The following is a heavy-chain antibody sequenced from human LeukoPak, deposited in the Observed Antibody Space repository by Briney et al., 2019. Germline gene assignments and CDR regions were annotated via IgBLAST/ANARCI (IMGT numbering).Heavy chain of an antibody. CDR1: RFSFSKYA. J-gene: IGHJ4*02. CDR3: ARHDYV. CDR2: INDSGTSK. D-gene: IGHD4-17*01. V-gene: IGHV3-23*01. Sequence: GGSLRLSCAGSRFSFSKYAMSWVRQAPGKGLEWVSVINDSGTSKHYADSVKGRFTISRDNSKNTMYLQMNSLRAEDTAVYYCARHDYVWGQGTLVTVSS.